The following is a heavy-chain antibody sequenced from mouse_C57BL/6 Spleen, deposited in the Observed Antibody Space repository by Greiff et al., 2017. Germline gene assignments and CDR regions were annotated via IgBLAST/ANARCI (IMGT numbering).Heavy chain of an antibody. CDR3: ARVGYDGYYVFAY. CDR2: INPNNGGT. J-gene: IGHJ3*01. CDR1: GYTFTDYY. D-gene: IGHD2-3*01. Sequence: EVQLQQSGPELVKPGASVKISCKASGYTFTDYYMNWVKQSHGKSLEWIGDINPNNGGTSYNQKFKGKATLTVDKSSSTAYMELRSLTSEDSAVYYGARVGYDGYYVFAYWGQGTLVTVSA. V-gene: IGHV1-26*01.